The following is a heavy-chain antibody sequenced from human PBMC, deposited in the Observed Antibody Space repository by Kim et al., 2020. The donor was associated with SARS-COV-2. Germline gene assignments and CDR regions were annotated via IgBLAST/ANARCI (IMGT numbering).Heavy chain of an antibody. D-gene: IGHD3-16*02. CDR2: ISSSSSNT. CDR3: ARVGYDYVWANYRDVYYYSGMDV. CDR1: GFTFSGYC. V-gene: IGHV3-11*05. J-gene: IGHJ6*02. Sequence: GGSLRLSCAASGFTFSGYCMSWIRQAPGKGLEWVSYISSSSSNTNYADSVKGRFTISRDNAKNSLYLQMNSLRAEDTAVYYCARVGYDYVWANYRDVYYYSGMDVWGQGTPVTVSS.